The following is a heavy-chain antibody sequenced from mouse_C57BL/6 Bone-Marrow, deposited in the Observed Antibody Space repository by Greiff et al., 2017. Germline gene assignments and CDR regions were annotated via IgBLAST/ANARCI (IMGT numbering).Heavy chain of an antibody. J-gene: IGHJ4*01. CDR1: GYTFTSYW. V-gene: IGHV1-72*01. Sequence: QVQLQQPGAELVKPGASVKLSCKASGYTFTSYWMHWVKQRPGRGLAWIGRIAPNSGGTKYNEKFKSKATLTVDKPSSTAYMQLSSLTSEDSAVYYCARWGWSYAMDYWGQGTSVTVSS. D-gene: IGHD1-1*02. CDR3: ARWGWSYAMDY. CDR2: IAPNSGGT.